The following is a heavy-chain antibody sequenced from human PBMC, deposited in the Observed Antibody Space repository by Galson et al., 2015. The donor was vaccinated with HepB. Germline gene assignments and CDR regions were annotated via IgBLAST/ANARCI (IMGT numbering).Heavy chain of an antibody. D-gene: IGHD3-10*01. V-gene: IGHV3-30*18. J-gene: IGHJ6*02. CDR2: ISYDGSNK. CDR3: AKGTGYGSVGDGMDV. Sequence: SLRLSCAASGFTFSSYGMHWVRQAPGKGLEWVAVISYDGSNKYYADSVKGRFTISRDNSKNTLYLQMNSLRAEDTAVYYCAKGTGYGSVGDGMDVWGQGTTVTVSS. CDR1: GFTFSSYG.